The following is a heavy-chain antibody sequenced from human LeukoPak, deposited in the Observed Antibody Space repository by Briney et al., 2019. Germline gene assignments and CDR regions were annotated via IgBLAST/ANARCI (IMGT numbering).Heavy chain of an antibody. Sequence: GGSLRLSCTTSGFTFGNYAMSWVRQAPGKGLEWVSAIRAGGGKTYYADSVKGRFTISRDNSNNTLYLQMDSLRGDDVAVYYCAKERFGSGSPYYSDYWGQGTLVTVSS. CDR1: GFTFGNYA. V-gene: IGHV3-23*01. CDR2: IRAGGGKT. D-gene: IGHD3-10*01. CDR3: AKERFGSGSPYYSDY. J-gene: IGHJ4*02.